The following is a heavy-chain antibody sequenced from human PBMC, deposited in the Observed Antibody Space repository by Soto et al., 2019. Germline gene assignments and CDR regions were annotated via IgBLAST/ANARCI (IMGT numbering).Heavy chain of an antibody. D-gene: IGHD2-2*01. V-gene: IGHV1-69*01. Sequence: KASGGTFSSYAISWVRQAPGQGLEWMGGIIPIPGTANYAQKFQGRVTITADESTSTAYMELSSLRSEDTAVYYCARSQGSSTSLEIYYYYYYGMDVWGQGTTVTVSS. CDR2: IIPIPGTA. CDR3: ARSQGSSTSLEIYYYYYYGMDV. CDR1: GGTFSSYA. J-gene: IGHJ6*02.